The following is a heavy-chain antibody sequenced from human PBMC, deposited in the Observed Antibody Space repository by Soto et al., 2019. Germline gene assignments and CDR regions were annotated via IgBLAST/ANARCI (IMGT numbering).Heavy chain of an antibody. J-gene: IGHJ6*02. CDR2: INPNGGSR. D-gene: IGHD3-16*01. CDR1: GYRFTTYY. Sequence: ASVKVSCKAFGYRFTTYYMHWVRQAPGQGLEWMGIINPNGGSRTYAQKFQGRVTMTSDTSTSIVYMELSSLTSEDTAVYFCARGEKTAGSGGMDVWGQGTTVTAP. V-gene: IGHV1-46*01. CDR3: ARGEKTAGSGGMDV.